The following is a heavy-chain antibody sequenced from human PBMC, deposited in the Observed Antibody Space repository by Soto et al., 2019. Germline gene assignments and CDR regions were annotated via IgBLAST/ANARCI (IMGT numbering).Heavy chain of an antibody. Sequence: SETLSLTCTVSSGSISSGDYYWSWIRQPPGKGREWIGYIYDSGSTYYNPSLKSRVSISVDTSKNQFSLNLRSVTAADTAVYYCARVRQWLVKYFDYWGQVPLVTVSS. CDR1: SGSISSGDYY. CDR2: IYDSGST. J-gene: IGHJ4*02. CDR3: ARVRQWLVKYFDY. V-gene: IGHV4-30-4*01. D-gene: IGHD6-19*01.